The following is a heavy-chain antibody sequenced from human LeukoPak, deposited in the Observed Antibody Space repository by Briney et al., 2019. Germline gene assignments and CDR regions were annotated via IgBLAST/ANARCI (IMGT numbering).Heavy chain of an antibody. V-gene: IGHV4-39*01. CDR2: IYYRGSI. Sequence: SETLSLTCTVSGDSISSTNYYWGWIRQPPGKGLEWIGSIYYRGSIYYKPSLKSRVTISVDTSKNQISLKLSSVTAADTAVYYCARHFYDSSGYYPLFASWGQGTLVTVSS. CDR1: GDSISSTNYY. CDR3: ARHFYDSSGYYPLFAS. J-gene: IGHJ5*01. D-gene: IGHD3-22*01.